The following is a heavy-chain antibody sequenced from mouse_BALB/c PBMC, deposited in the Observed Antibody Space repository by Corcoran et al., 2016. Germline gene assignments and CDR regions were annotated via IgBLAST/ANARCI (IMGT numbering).Heavy chain of an antibody. J-gene: IGHJ1*01. Sequence: EVQLQQSGPELVKPGASVKMSCKASGYTFTSYVMHWVKQKPGQGLEWIGYINPYNDGTKYNEKVKGKATLTSDKSSSTAYMELSSLTSEDSAVYYCARSYYGSSYWYFDVWGAGTTVTVSS. D-gene: IGHD1-1*01. CDR2: INPYNDGT. CDR3: ARSYYGSSYWYFDV. V-gene: IGHV1S136*01. CDR1: GYTFTSYV.